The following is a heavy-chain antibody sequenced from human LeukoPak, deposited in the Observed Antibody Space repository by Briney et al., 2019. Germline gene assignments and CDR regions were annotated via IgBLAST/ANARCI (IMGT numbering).Heavy chain of an antibody. CDR3: ARHWAAGDFDY. D-gene: IGHD6-13*01. J-gene: IGHJ4*02. CDR2: MNYSGST. Sequence: SETLSLTCTISRGSLMSSSYYWGWIRQPPGKGLEWIGWMNYSGSTYYNPSLKSRFAIAVDTSKNRCSLKLSSVTATDTDVYYCARHWAAGDFDYWGQGTLVTVSS. CDR1: RGSLMSSSYY. V-gene: IGHV4-39*01.